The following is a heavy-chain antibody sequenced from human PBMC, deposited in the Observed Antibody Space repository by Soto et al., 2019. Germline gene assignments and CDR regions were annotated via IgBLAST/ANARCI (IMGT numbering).Heavy chain of an antibody. CDR2: IIPIFGTA. Sequence: ASVKVSCKASGGTFSSYAISWVRQAPGQGLEWMGGIIPIFGTANYAQKFQGRVTITADESTSTAYMELSSLRSEDTAVYYCARTTSETYYYDSSGYYYFSPFDYWGQGTLVTVSS. CDR3: ARTTSETYYYDSSGYYYFSPFDY. CDR1: GGTFSSYA. J-gene: IGHJ4*02. D-gene: IGHD3-22*01. V-gene: IGHV1-69*13.